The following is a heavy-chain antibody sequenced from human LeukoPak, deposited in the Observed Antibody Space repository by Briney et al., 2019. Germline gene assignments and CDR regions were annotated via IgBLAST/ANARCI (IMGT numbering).Heavy chain of an antibody. CDR3: ARETNYYYYYDLDV. CDR2: IYSRGST. Sequence: SEILSLTCNVSGASIGSGPYYWHWIRQRPGKGLEWIGYIYSRGSTYYRPSLESRVTISTDRSKNQFSLRLTSVTAADTAVYFCARETNYYYYYDLDVWGQGTSVTVSS. V-gene: IGHV4-31*03. J-gene: IGHJ6*02. CDR1: GASIGSGPYY.